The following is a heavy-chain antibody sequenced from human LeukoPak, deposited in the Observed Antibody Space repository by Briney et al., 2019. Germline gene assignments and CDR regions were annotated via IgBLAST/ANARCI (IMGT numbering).Heavy chain of an antibody. D-gene: IGHD6-13*01. CDR3: ARAPRKGIAAAGGGRYNWFDP. CDR2: INHSGST. J-gene: IGHJ5*02. Sequence: TSETLSLTCAVYGGSFSGYYWSWIRQPPGKGLEWIGEINHSGSTNYNPSLKSRVTISVDTSKNQFSLKLSSVTAADTAVYYCARAPRKGIAAAGGGRYNWFDPWGQGTPVTVSS. CDR1: GGSFSGYY. V-gene: IGHV4-34*01.